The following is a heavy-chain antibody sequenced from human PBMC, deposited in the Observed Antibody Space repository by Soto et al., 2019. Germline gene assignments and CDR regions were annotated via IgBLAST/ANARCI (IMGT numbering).Heavy chain of an antibody. D-gene: IGHD2-15*01. J-gene: IGHJ6*03. CDR3: ARWACSGGSCPWSDYYYYMDV. V-gene: IGHV1-8*01. CDR2: MSPNSGNT. CDR1: GYTFTSHD. Sequence: ASVKVSCKASGYTFTSHDINWVRQATGQGLEWMGWMSPNSGNTGYAQKFQGRVTMTRNTSISTAYMELSSLRSEDTAVYYCARWACSGGSCPWSDYYYYMDVWGKGTTVTVSS.